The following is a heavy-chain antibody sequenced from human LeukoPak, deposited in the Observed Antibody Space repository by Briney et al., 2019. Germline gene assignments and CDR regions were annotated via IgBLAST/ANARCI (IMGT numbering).Heavy chain of an antibody. CDR3: VRAYDY. CDR1: GFTFDDYG. V-gene: IGHV3-20*04. Sequence: PGGSLRLSCAASGFTFDDYGMSWVRQAPGKGLEWVSGINWNGGITGYADSVKGRFTISRDNAKNTLYLQMDSLKAEDAAVYFCVRAYDYWGQGTLVTVSS. J-gene: IGHJ4*02. CDR2: INWNGGIT.